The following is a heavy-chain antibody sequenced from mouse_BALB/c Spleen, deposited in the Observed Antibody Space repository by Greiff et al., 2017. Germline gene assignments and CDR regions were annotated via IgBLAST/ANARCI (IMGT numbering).Heavy chain of an antibody. CDR2: ISSGGSYT. V-gene: IGHV5-9-4*01. CDR3: ARGGNYALDY. Sequence: EVQVVESGGGLVKPGGSLKLSCAASGFTFSSYAMSWVRQSPEKRLEWVAEISSGGSYTYYPDTVTGRFTISRDNAKNTLYLEMSSLRSEDTAMYYCARGGNYALDYWGQGTTLTVSS. D-gene: IGHD2-1*01. CDR1: GFTFSSYA. J-gene: IGHJ2*01.